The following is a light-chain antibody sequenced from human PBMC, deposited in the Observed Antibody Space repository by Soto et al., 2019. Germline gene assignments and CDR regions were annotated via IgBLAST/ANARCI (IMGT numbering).Light chain of an antibody. V-gene: IGKV1-5*01. J-gene: IGKJ1*01. Sequence: DIQMTQSPSTLSASVGDRVTITCRASQSISRWLAWHQQKPGKSPRLLIYDASNLQRGVPSRFSGSGSGTEFTLTITSLQPEDFATYYCQQSWTFGQGTKVDI. CDR1: QSISRW. CDR2: DAS. CDR3: QQSWT.